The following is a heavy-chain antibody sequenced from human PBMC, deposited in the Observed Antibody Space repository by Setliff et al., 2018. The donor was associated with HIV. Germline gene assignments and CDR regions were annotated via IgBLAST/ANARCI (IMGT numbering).Heavy chain of an antibody. Sequence: SETLSLTCTVSGGSISSSSYYWGWIRQPPGKGLEWIGSIYYSGSTYYNPSLKSRVTISLDTSKNQFSLKVGSVTAADTAVYYCAAKKSGDDYYYNNMDVWGKGTTVTVSS. V-gene: IGHV4-39*07. CDR1: GGSISSSSYY. CDR2: IYYSGST. CDR3: AAKKSGDDYYYNNMDV. J-gene: IGHJ6*03. D-gene: IGHD4-17*01.